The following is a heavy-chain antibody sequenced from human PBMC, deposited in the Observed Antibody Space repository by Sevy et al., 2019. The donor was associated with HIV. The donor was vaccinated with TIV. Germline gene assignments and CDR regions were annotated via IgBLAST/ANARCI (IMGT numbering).Heavy chain of an antibody. V-gene: IGHV3-23*01. J-gene: IGHJ5*02. D-gene: IGHD3-10*01. CDR2: ISGSGGST. Sequence: GGSLRLTCAASGFTFSSYAMSWVRQAPGKGLEWVSAISGSGGSTYYADSVKGRFTISRDNSKNTLYLQMNSLRAEDTAVYYCASSLYYYGSGVFDPWAQGTLVTVSS. CDR3: ASSLYYYGSGVFDP. CDR1: GFTFSSYA.